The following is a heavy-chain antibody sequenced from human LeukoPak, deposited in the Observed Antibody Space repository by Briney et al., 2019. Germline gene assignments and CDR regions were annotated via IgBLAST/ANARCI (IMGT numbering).Heavy chain of an antibody. V-gene: IGHV3-53*01. J-gene: IGHJ6*04. CDR1: GGSISSSPYY. CDR3: AELGITMIGGV. D-gene: IGHD3-10*02. Sequence: ETLSLTCTVSGGSISSSPYYWGWIRQPPGKGLEWVSVIYSGGSTYYADSVKGRFTISRDNSKNTLYLQMNSLRAEDTAVYYCAELGITMIGGVWGKGTTVTISS. CDR2: IYSGGST.